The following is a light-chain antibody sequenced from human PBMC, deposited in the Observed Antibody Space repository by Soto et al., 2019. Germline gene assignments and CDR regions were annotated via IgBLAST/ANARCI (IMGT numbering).Light chain of an antibody. CDR1: QRVSSSY. V-gene: IGKV3-20*01. CDR2: GAS. CDR3: QQYSSSLYT. Sequence: ETVLTQSPGTLSLSPGERATLSCRASQRVSSSYLAWYQQKPGQAPRLLIYGASIRATGIPDRFSGSGSGTDFTLTISRLEPEDFAVYYCQQYSSSLYTFGQGTKLEIK. J-gene: IGKJ2*01.